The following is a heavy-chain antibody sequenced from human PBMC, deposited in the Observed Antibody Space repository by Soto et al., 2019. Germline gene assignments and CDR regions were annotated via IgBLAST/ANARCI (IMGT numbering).Heavy chain of an antibody. Sequence: GGSLRLSCAASGFPFSIYGMHLVRQAPGKGLEWVAVISYDGSNKYYADSVKGRFTISRDNSKNTLYLQMNSLRDEDTAVYYCAKGIQLEDYWGQGTLVTVSS. J-gene: IGHJ4*02. CDR3: AKGIQLEDY. V-gene: IGHV3-30*18. D-gene: IGHD5-18*01. CDR2: ISYDGSNK. CDR1: GFPFSIYG.